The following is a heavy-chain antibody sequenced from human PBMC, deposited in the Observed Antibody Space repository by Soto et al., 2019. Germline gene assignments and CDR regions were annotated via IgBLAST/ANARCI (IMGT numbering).Heavy chain of an antibody. J-gene: IGHJ6*02. CDR2: IYWDDDT. CDR3: VQSRCGGDCLQSYSSRSYYGLDF. CDR1: GVSLSTTGVG. Sequence: QITLKESGPTLVKPTQTLTLTCSFSGVSLSTTGVGVGWIRQPPGQALEWLALIYWDDDTGYNPSLNSRLTITKDNSKDQVFLAMTKMDPVDTATYYCVQSRCGGDCLQSYSSRSYYGLDFWGQGTTVTASS. V-gene: IGHV2-5*02. D-gene: IGHD2-21*02.